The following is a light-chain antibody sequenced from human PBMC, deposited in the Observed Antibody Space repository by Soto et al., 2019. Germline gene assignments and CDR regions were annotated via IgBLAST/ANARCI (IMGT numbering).Light chain of an antibody. J-gene: IGKJ1*01. Sequence: EIVLTQSPGTLSLSPGERATLSCRASQSVSSSYLAWYQQKPGQAPRQLIYGASSRATGIPDRFSGSGSGTDFTLTINRLEPEDFAVYYCQQYGSSPGTFGQGTKVEIK. CDR2: GAS. CDR3: QQYGSSPGT. V-gene: IGKV3-20*01. CDR1: QSVSSSY.